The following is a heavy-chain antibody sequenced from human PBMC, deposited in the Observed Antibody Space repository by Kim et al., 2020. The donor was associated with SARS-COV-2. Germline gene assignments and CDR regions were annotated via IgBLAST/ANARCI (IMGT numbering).Heavy chain of an antibody. CDR3: ARERSGYYYGFDY. D-gene: IGHD3-22*01. CDR2: IYYSGST. J-gene: IGHJ4*02. Sequence: SETLSLTCTVSGGSISSGGYYWSWIRQHPGKGLEWIGYIYYSGSTYYNPSLKSRVTISVDTSKNQFSLKLSSVTAADTAVYYCARERSGYYYGFDYWGQGTLVTVSS. CDR1: GGSISSGGYY. V-gene: IGHV4-31*03.